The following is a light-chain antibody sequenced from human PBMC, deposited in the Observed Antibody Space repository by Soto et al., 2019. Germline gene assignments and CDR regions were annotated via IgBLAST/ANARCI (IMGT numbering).Light chain of an antibody. CDR2: DVN. Sequence: QSALTQPASVSGSPGQSITISCTGTSSDVGGYNYVSWYQQHPGKAPKLMIYDVNYRPSGVSNRFSGSKSGNTASLTISGLQAEDEAAYYCSSSTGSSTHVVFGGGTKLTVL. V-gene: IGLV2-14*01. CDR1: SSDVGGYNY. J-gene: IGLJ2*01. CDR3: SSSTGSSTHVV.